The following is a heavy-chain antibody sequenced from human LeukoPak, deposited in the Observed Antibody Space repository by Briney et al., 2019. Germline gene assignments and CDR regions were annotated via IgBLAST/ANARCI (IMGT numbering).Heavy chain of an antibody. D-gene: IGHD3-10*01. CDR2: INQDGSEK. J-gene: IGHJ4*02. CDR1: GFTFTNYW. CDR3: ARDPGIIMERSDY. V-gene: IGHV3-7*01. Sequence: PGGSLRLSCSASGFTFTNYWMTWVRQAPGKGLEWVANINQDGSEKYYGDSVKGRFTISRDNAKNSLYLQMNSLRAEDTAVFYCARDPGIIMERSDYWGQGTLVTVSS.